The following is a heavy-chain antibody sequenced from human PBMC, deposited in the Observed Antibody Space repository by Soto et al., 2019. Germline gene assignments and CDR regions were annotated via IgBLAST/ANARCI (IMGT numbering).Heavy chain of an antibody. V-gene: IGHV4-59*01. J-gene: IGHJ4*02. CDR2: IYYSGST. CDR3: ARSRYTSGWWTPPFDY. D-gene: IGHD6-19*01. Sequence: QVQLQESGPGLVKPSESLSLTCAVSGGSISSYYWSWIRQPPGKGLEWIGYIYYSGSTNYNPSLKSRVSISVDTSKTQFSLKLTSVTAADTAVYYCARSRYTSGWWTPPFDYWGQGTLVTVSP. CDR1: GGSISSYY.